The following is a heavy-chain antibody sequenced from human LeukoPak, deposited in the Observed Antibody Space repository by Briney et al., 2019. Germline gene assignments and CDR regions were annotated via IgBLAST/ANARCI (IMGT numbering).Heavy chain of an antibody. Sequence: PGGSLRLSCAASGVTFSSYNVNWVRKAPGKGLEWVSSISSSSTYIYYANSVKGRFTISRDNAKNSVYLQMNGLRAGDSALYFCAKDRGTAMVPRGMDVWGQGTTVTVSS. J-gene: IGHJ6*02. V-gene: IGHV3-21*01. CDR1: GVTFSSYN. D-gene: IGHD5-18*01. CDR3: AKDRGTAMVPRGMDV. CDR2: ISSSSTYI.